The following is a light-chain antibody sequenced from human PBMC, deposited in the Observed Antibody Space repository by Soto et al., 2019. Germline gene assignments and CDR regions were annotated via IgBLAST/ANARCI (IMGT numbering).Light chain of an antibody. CDR2: TVS. V-gene: IGKV1-12*01. CDR3: XXXKTFPXT. CDR1: HGVSGW. J-gene: IGKJ3*01. Sequence: IQMTQSPSSVSASVGDTVTLSCQTSHGVSGWLAWYQQKPGKAPTLLIYTVSNLQSGVPSRFSGSGSGXDFXLXITXXXPEXFATXXXXXXKTFPXTFGPGTKVEVK.